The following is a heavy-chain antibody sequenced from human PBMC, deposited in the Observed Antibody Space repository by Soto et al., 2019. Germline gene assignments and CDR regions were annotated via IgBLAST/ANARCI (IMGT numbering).Heavy chain of an antibody. D-gene: IGHD2-15*01. CDR3: ARFLCSGGSCYYNY. V-gene: IGHV4-30-4*02. CDR1: GGSISSGDYY. Sequence: PSDTLSLTCTVSGGSISSGDYYWSWIRQPPGKGLEWIGYIYYSGSTYYNPSLKSRVTISVDTSKNQFSLKLSSVTAADTAVYYCARFLCSGGSCYYNYWGQGTLVTVSS. CDR2: IYYSGST. J-gene: IGHJ4*02.